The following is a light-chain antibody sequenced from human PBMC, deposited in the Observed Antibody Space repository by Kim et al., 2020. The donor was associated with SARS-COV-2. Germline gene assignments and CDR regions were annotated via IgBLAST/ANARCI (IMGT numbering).Light chain of an antibody. CDR3: CSYAGSYTWV. CDR1: SSDVGGYNY. V-gene: IGLV2-11*01. Sequence: GQSVTISCTGTSSDVGGYNYVSWCQQYPGKAPKLMIYDVSKRPSGVPDRFSCSRSGNTASLTISGLQAEDEADYYCCSYAGSYTWVFGGGTQLTVL. CDR2: DVS. J-gene: IGLJ3*02.